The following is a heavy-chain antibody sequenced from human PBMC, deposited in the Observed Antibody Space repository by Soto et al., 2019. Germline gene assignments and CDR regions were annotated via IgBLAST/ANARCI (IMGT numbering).Heavy chain of an antibody. J-gene: IGHJ3*01. V-gene: IGHV4-34*01. CDR2: ISHSGTT. Sequence: QVQLQQWGAGLLKPSETLSLTCAVYGGSFSGYYWTWIRQTPGKGLEWTGEISHSGTTNYQPSLTSRVTISADPSKKQFSLNLTSVTAADSGVYYCARGECSSVYCFTRWALDFWGQGTVVTVSS. CDR1: GGSFSGYY. D-gene: IGHD2-2*01. CDR3: ARGECSSVYCFTRWALDF.